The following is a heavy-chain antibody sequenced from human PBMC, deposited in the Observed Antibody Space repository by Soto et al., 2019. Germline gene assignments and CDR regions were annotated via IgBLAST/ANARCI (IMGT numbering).Heavy chain of an antibody. CDR2: LYNSGIT. Sequence: TLSLTCPVSGGDISRGYYCRSCIRQPPGEGLEWIGFLYNSGITYYNSSLKSRVTSSVDGSKNHFFLNLNYVTAEDTAVYYCANYRKWFQIWAQGTKVT. CDR3: ANYRKWFQI. V-gene: IGHV4-30-2*01. D-gene: IGHD4-4*01. J-gene: IGHJ3*02. CDR1: GGDISRGYYC.